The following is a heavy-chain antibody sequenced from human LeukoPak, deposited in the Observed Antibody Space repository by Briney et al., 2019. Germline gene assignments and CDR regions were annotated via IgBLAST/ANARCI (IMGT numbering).Heavy chain of an antibody. CDR2: IWYDGSNK. Sequence: GGSLRLSCAASGFTFSSYGMHWVRQAPGKGLEWVAVIWYDGSNKYYADSVKGRFTISRDNSKNTLYLQMNSLRAEDTAVYYCTTLGYLGDYGGIIDYWGQGTLVTVSS. D-gene: IGHD4-23*01. J-gene: IGHJ4*02. CDR3: TTLGYLGDYGGIIDY. V-gene: IGHV3-33*01. CDR1: GFTFSSYG.